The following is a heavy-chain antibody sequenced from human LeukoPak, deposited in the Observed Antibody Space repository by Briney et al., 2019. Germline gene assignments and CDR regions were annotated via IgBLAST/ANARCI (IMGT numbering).Heavy chain of an antibody. J-gene: IGHJ3*02. Sequence: PSQTLSLTCTVSGGSISSGSYYWSWIRQPAGKGLEWIGRIYTSGSTNYNPSLKSRVTISVDTSKNQFSLKLSSVTAADTAVYYCARAITMIVVSRGAFDIWGQGTMVTVSS. CDR2: IYTSGST. V-gene: IGHV4-61*02. CDR1: GGSISSGSYY. D-gene: IGHD3-22*01. CDR3: ARAITMIVVSRGAFDI.